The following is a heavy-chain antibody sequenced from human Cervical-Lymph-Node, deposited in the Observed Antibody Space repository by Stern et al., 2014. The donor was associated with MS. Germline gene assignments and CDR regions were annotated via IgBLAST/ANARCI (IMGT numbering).Heavy chain of an antibody. Sequence: QVQLVQSGAEVKKPGSSVKVSCKASGDTFTNYAISWVRQAPGQSLEWMGGITPIFATANYAQKCQGRVTITADKSTTTAYMELSSLRSEDTAVYYCARNDYSYGMDVWGQGTTVTVSS. CDR1: GDTFTNYA. D-gene: IGHD4/OR15-4a*01. CDR3: ARNDYSYGMDV. V-gene: IGHV1-69*06. J-gene: IGHJ6*02. CDR2: ITPIFATA.